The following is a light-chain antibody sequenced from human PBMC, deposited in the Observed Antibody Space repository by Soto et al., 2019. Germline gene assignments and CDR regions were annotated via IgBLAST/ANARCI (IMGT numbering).Light chain of an antibody. J-gene: IGKJ1*01. CDR3: QQYGSSPPTT. Sequence: EIVLTQSPGTLSLSPGERATLSSRASQSVSSSYLAWYQQKPGLAPRLLFYGASSRATGIPDRFSGSESGTDFSLTISRLEPEDFAVYYCQQYGSSPPTTFGQGTKV. CDR1: QSVSSSY. V-gene: IGKV3-20*01. CDR2: GAS.